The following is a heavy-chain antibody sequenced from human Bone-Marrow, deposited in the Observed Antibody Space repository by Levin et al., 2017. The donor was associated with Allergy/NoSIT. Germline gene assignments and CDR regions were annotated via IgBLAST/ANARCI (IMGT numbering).Heavy chain of an antibody. V-gene: IGHV3-30*04. D-gene: IGHD6-19*01. CDR1: GFTFSRSA. Sequence: LSLTCVASGFTFSRSAMYWVRQAPGKGLEWMAVISYDGSDQYYADSVKGRFTISRDDSKNTLYLQMNSLRVEDTAMYYCARPRQEQWLVPGDYWGQGTLVTVSS. J-gene: IGHJ4*02. CDR3: ARPRQEQWLVPGDY. CDR2: ISYDGSDQ.